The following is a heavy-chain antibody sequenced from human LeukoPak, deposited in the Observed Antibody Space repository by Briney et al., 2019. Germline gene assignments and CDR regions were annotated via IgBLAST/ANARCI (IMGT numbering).Heavy chain of an antibody. CDR3: ARPSSSSAFDI. CDR2: IYGSDDK. J-gene: IGHJ3*02. CDR1: GLSLSTSGVG. V-gene: IGHV2-5*01. D-gene: IGHD6-6*01. Sequence: SGPTLVNPTQTLTLTCTVSGLSLSTSGVGVGWIRQPPGMALEWLAVIYGSDDKRYSPSLKSRLTIARDTSKNQVVLTMTNMDPVDTAAYYCARPSSSSAFDIWGQGTMVTVSS.